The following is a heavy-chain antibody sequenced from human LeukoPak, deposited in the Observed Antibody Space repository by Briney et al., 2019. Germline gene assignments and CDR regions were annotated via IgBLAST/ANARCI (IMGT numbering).Heavy chain of an antibody. V-gene: IGHV4-61*05. Sequence: SETLSLTCTVSGGSISSSSYYWGWIRQPPGKGLEWIAYISYTGGTKYNPSLKSRVTVSMDTSKNQFSLKLSSVTAADTAVFYCARHANGHTYPLDCWGQGTLVTVSS. D-gene: IGHD5-24*01. CDR3: ARHANGHTYPLDC. CDR1: GGSISSSSYY. CDR2: ISYTGGT. J-gene: IGHJ4*02.